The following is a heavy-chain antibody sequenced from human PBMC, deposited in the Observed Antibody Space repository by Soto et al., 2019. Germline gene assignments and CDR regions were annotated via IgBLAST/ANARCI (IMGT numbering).Heavy chain of an antibody. D-gene: IGHD2-15*01. V-gene: IGHV3-21*01. CDR3: ARDYCSGESCYSFDF. CDR2: ISRTSDYI. J-gene: IGHJ4*02. CDR1: GFTLSSYS. Sequence: GGSLRLSCAVSGFTLSSYSMNWVRQAPGKGLEWVSSISRTSDYIYYADSVKGRFTISRDNAKNSLYLQVNSLRAEDTAVYYCARDYCSGESCYSFDFWGQRTLVTVSS.